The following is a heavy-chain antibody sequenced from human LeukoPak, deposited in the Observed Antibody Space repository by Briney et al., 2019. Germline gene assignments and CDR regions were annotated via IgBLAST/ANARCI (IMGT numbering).Heavy chain of an antibody. V-gene: IGHV3-30*18. D-gene: IGHD1-26*01. Sequence: GGSLRLSCAASGFTFSSYGMHWVRQAPGKGLEWVAVISYDGSNKYYADSVKGRFTISRDSSKNTLYLQMSSLRAEDTAVYYCAKDLGGWYFDLWGRGTLVTVSS. CDR2: ISYDGSNK. CDR3: AKDLGGWYFDL. CDR1: GFTFSSYG. J-gene: IGHJ2*01.